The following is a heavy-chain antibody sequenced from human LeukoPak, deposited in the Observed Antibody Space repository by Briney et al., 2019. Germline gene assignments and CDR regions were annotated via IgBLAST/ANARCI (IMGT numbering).Heavy chain of an antibody. CDR3: AKPHDYYDSSGYYLFDY. D-gene: IGHD3-22*01. CDR2: ISWNSGSI. V-gene: IGHV3-9*01. J-gene: IGHJ4*02. CDR1: GFTFDDYA. Sequence: GRSLRLSCAASGFTFDDYAMPWVRQAPGKGLEWVSGISWNSGSIGYADSVKGRFTISRDNAKNSLYLQMNSLRAEDTALYYCAKPHDYYDSSGYYLFDYWGQGTLVTVSS.